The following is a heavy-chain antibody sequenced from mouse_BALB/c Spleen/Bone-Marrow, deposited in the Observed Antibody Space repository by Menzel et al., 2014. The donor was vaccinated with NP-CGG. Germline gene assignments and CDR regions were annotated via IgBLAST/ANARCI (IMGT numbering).Heavy chain of an antibody. CDR1: GFNIKDTY. D-gene: IGHD2-12*01. V-gene: IGHV14-3*02. Sequence: EVKLVESGAELVKPGASVKLSCTASGFNIKDTYMHWVKQRPEQGLEWIGRIDPANGNTKYDPKFQGKATITADTSSNTAYLQLSSLTSEDTAVYYCARWLLPYSLDYWGQGTSVTVSS. CDR3: ARWLLPYSLDY. J-gene: IGHJ4*01. CDR2: IDPANGNT.